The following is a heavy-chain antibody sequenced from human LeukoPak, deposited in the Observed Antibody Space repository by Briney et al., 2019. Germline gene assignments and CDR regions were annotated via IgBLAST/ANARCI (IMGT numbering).Heavy chain of an antibody. V-gene: IGHV4-39*07. Sequence: SETLSLNCTVSGGSISSSSYYWGWIRQPPGKGLEWIGSIYYSGSTYYSPSLTSRVTISVDTSKNQFSLKLSSVTAADTAVYYCARVRYFDWLPFVYFDYWGQGTLVTVSS. CDR2: IYYSGST. D-gene: IGHD3-9*01. CDR3: ARVRYFDWLPFVYFDY. CDR1: GGSISSSSYY. J-gene: IGHJ4*02.